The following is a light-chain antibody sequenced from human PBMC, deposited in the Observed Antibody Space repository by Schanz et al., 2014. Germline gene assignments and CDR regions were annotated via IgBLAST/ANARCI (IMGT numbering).Light chain of an antibody. CDR2: GAS. CDR3: QQYDSSPVT. Sequence: IVMTQSPATLSVSPGERATLSCRASQSVSSTYLAWYQQKPGQAPRLLIYGASSRATGIPDRFSGSGSGTDFTLTITRLEPEDFAVYYCQQYDSSPVTFGQGTKVEIK. V-gene: IGKV3-20*01. CDR1: QSVSSTY. J-gene: IGKJ1*01.